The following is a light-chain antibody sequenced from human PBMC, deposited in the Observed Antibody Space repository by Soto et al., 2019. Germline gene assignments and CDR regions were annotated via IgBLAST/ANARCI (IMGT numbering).Light chain of an antibody. CDR3: QQYNDSFPYT. J-gene: IGKJ2*01. Sequence: DIQMTQSPSTLSSSVGDRVTITCLASQSISSWLAWYQQKPGTAPKLLIYKASTLESGVPSRFSGSRSGTEFTLTVSSLQPDDFATYYCQQYNDSFPYTFGQGTKV. CDR2: KAS. V-gene: IGKV1-5*03. CDR1: QSISSW.